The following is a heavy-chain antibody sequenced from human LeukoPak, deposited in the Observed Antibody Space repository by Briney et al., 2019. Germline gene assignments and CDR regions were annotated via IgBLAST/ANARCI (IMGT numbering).Heavy chain of an antibody. D-gene: IGHD1-1*01. Sequence: PSETLSLTCTVSGASITSYHWSWIRQPAGKGLEWLGRIYTSASTNYSPSFKGRATISIDRSKSQFSLNLPSVTAADTAVYYCARDRIWNDAGHDPFDIWGQGTMVTVSS. CDR1: GASITSYH. CDR3: ARDRIWNDAGHDPFDI. CDR2: IYTSAST. J-gene: IGHJ3*02. V-gene: IGHV4-4*07.